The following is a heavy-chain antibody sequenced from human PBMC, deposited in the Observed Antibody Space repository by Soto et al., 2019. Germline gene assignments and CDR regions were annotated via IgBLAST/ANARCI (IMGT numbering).Heavy chain of an antibody. V-gene: IGHV4-59*01. Sequence: SETLSLTCTVSGGSISSYYWSWIRQPPGKGLEWIGYIYYSGSTNYNPSLKSRVTISVDTSKNQFSLKLSSVTAADTAVYYCARDLHAEQWPPLTWFDPWGQGTLVTVSS. CDR2: IYYSGST. CDR1: GGSISSYY. D-gene: IGHD6-19*01. CDR3: ARDLHAEQWPPLTWFDP. J-gene: IGHJ5*02.